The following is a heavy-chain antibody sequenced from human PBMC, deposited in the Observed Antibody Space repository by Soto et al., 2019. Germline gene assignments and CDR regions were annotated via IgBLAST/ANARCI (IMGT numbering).Heavy chain of an antibody. J-gene: IGHJ4*02. D-gene: IGHD3-22*01. CDR1: GFSLRSSGVG. CDR2: IYWDDDK. CDR3: AHNADSHPSAHYQN. Sequence: SGPTLVNPTQTLTLTCSFSGFSLRSSGVGVGWIRQPPGKALEWLALIYWDDDKRYSPSLKSRLAITKDTSKNQVVLTMTNMDPVDTATYYCAHNADSHPSAHYQNWGQGTLVTVSS. V-gene: IGHV2-5*02.